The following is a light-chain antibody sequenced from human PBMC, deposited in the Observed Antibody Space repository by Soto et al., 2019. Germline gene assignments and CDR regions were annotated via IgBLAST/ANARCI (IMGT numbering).Light chain of an antibody. V-gene: IGKV1-33*01. CDR3: KQYDHPPYT. J-gene: IGKJ5*01. CDR2: DAS. Sequence: DIQITQSPSSLSADVAHTANLTFQSSQDIYKYLNWYQQKPGKAPKLLIYDASNLERGVPSRFSGSGSGTDFSLTVDSLQTEDTATYYCKQYDHPPYTFGQGTRLEIK. CDR1: QDIYKY.